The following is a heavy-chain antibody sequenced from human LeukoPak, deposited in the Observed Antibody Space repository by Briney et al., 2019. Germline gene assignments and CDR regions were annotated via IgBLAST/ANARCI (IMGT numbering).Heavy chain of an antibody. CDR3: AREGRMVRGVIPYFDY. CDR1: GGSISSGGYY. D-gene: IGHD3-10*01. V-gene: IGHV4-31*03. Sequence: SETLSPTCTVSGGSISSGGYYWSWIRQHPGKGLEWIGYIYYSGSTYYNPSLKSRVTISVDTSKNQFSLKLSSVTAADTAVYYCAREGRMVRGVIPYFDYWGQGTLVTVSS. J-gene: IGHJ4*02. CDR2: IYYSGST.